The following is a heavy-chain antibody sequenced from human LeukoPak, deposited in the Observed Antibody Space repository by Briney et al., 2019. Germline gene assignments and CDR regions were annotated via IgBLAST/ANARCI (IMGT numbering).Heavy chain of an antibody. D-gene: IGHD2-21*02. CDR3: ARKGCTGDCYRCDP. CDR2: INTDNGNT. V-gene: IGHV1-18*01. J-gene: IGHJ5*02. Sequence: ASVKVSCKASGYTFNTYGISWVRQAPGQRPEWMGWINTDNGNTKYAQKFQGRVTMTTDTSTSTAYMELSSLRSDDTAVYYCARKGCTGDCYRCDPWGQGTLVTVSS. CDR1: GYTFNTYG.